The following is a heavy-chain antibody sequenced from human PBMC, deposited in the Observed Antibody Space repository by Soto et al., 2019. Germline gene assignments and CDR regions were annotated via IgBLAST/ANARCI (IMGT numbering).Heavy chain of an antibody. Sequence: QVQLVQSGAEVEKPGASVKVSCQASGYKFNTYDINWVRQATGQGLEWKGWMSPSSGNTGYAQKFQGRVTMTRDTSVSTAYMELNSLTSDDTAVYYCARGITQEYDYWGQGTPVTVSS. CDR2: MSPSSGNT. CDR3: ARGITQEYDY. V-gene: IGHV1-8*02. J-gene: IGHJ4*02. CDR1: GYKFNTYD. D-gene: IGHD1-20*01.